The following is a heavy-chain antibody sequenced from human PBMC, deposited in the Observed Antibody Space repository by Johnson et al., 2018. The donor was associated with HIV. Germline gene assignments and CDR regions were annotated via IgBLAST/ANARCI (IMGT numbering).Heavy chain of an antibody. Sequence: QVQLVESGGGVVQPGRPLRLSCAASGFTFSSYAMHWVRQAPGKGLEWVAVISYDGSNKYYAASVNGRFTISRDNSKNTLYLQMNSLRAEDTAVYYCARDQGGNHNAFDIWGQGTMVTVYS. CDR3: ARDQGGNHNAFDI. CDR2: ISYDGSNK. J-gene: IGHJ3*02. V-gene: IGHV3-30*04. D-gene: IGHD1-14*01. CDR1: GFTFSSYA.